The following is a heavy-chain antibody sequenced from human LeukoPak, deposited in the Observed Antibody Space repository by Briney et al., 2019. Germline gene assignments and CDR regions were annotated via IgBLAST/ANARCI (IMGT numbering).Heavy chain of an antibody. V-gene: IGHV3-7*01. CDR3: ARDYLPTTVVTANWFDP. CDR2: IKEDGSEK. Sequence: QSGGSLRLSCAASGFTFSSYWMSWVRQAPGKGLEWVANIKEDGSEKYYVDSVKGRFTISRDNAKNSLYLQMNSLRAEDTAVYYCARDYLPTTVVTANWFDPWGQGTPVTVSS. CDR1: GFTFSSYW. D-gene: IGHD4-23*01. J-gene: IGHJ5*02.